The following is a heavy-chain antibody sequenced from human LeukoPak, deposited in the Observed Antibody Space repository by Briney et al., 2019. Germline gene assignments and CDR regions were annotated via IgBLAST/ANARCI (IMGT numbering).Heavy chain of an antibody. V-gene: IGHV3-7*01. D-gene: IGHD1-26*01. Sequence: GGSLRLSCAASGFTFSSYWMSWVRQAPGKGLEWVANIKQDGSEKYYVDSVKGRFTISRDNAKNSLYLQMNSLGAEDTAVYYCAREVGISWLDPWGHGTLVTVSS. J-gene: IGHJ5*02. CDR2: IKQDGSEK. CDR1: GFTFSSYW. CDR3: AREVGISWLDP.